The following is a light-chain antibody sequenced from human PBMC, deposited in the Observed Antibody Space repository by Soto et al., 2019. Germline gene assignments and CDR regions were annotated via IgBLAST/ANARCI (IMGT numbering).Light chain of an antibody. CDR2: DAN. CDR3: QQADSFPIT. V-gene: IGKV1D-12*01. J-gene: IGKJ5*01. CDR1: QGIKSW. Sequence: DIQMTQSPSSVSASVGDTVVITCRASQGIKSWFAWYQQRPGNAPKLLISDANTLQTGVPPRFSGSGSGTDFFLTVNSLQPEDCATYYCQQADSFPITFGQGTQLEIK.